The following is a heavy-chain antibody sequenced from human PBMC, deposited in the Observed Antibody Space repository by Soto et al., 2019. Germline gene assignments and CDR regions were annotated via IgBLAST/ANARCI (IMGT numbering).Heavy chain of an antibody. J-gene: IGHJ6*03. V-gene: IGHV3-74*01. CDR1: GFTFGNYW. CDR2: INSDGSVS. CDR3: ARGDCVGDTCSSLAGSFYYYMDV. D-gene: IGHD2-21*01. Sequence: EVQLVESGGGLVQPGGSLRLSCAASGFTFGNYWMYWVRQAPGKGLVWVSRINSDGSVSSYADSVKGRLTISRDNVKNTLYLQMDSLRVEDTAVYYCARGDCVGDTCSSLAGSFYYYMDVWGKGTTVTVFS.